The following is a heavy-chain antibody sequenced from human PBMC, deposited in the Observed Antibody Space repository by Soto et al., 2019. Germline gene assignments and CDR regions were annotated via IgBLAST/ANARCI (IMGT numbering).Heavy chain of an antibody. D-gene: IGHD3-16*02. CDR3: ATYDYVWGSYRPYYYYDGMDV. Sequence: QVQLVQSGAEVKKPGASVKVSCKVSGYTLTELSMHWVRQAPGKGLEWMGGFDPEDGETIYAQKFQGRVTMTEDTSTDTAYMELSSLRSEDTAVYYCATYDYVWGSYRPYYYYDGMDVWGQGTTVTVSS. V-gene: IGHV1-24*01. J-gene: IGHJ6*02. CDR1: GYTLTELS. CDR2: FDPEDGET.